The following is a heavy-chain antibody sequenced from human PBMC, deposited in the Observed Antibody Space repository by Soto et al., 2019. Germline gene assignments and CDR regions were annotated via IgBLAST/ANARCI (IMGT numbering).Heavy chain of an antibody. V-gene: IGHV3-33*08. Sequence: GGSLRLPWAASGSTFGSHGIRWVRQAPGKGLEWVAVIWYDGSNKYYADSVKGRFTISRDNSKNTLYLQMNSLRAEDTAVYYCARDLVAVARYYYSGMDVRGHGTTVTVSS. D-gene: IGHD6-19*01. CDR3: ARDLVAVARYYYSGMDV. CDR1: GSTFGSHG. CDR2: IWYDGSNK. J-gene: IGHJ6*02.